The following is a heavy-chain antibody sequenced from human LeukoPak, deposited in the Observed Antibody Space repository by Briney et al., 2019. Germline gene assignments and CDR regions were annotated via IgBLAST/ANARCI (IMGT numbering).Heavy chain of an antibody. CDR1: GYTFTGYY. CDR3: ASAPDYYYYMDV. Sequence: ASVKVSCKASGYTFTGYYMHWVRQAPGQGLEWMGRINPNSGGTNYAQKFQGRVTMTRDTSISTAYMELSRLRSDDTAVYYCASAPDYYYYMDVWRKGTTVTVSS. CDR2: INPNSGGT. V-gene: IGHV1-2*06. J-gene: IGHJ6*03.